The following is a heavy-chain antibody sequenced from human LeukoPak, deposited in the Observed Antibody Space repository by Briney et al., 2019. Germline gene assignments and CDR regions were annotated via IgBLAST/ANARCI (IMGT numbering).Heavy chain of an antibody. CDR2: ITSSSSYI. D-gene: IGHD1-26*01. Sequence: PGGSLRLSCAASGFTFSTYNMNWVRQAPGKGLEWVSSITSSSSYIYYADSVKGRFTTSRDNAKNSLYLQKHSLRAEDTAMYYCARDPYSGRYGDYYYYYMDVGGKGTTLTISS. V-gene: IGHV3-21*01. J-gene: IGHJ6*03. CDR1: GFTFSTYN. CDR3: ARDPYSGRYGDYYYYYMDV.